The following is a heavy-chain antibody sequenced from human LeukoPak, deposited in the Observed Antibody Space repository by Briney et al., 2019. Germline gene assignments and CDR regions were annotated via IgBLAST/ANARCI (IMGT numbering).Heavy chain of an antibody. J-gene: IGHJ4*02. CDR1: GGSISSYY. D-gene: IGHD3-22*01. V-gene: IGHV4-59*08. CDR3: ARAIYDSSGYYSDY. CDR2: IYYSGST. Sequence: PSETLSLTCTVSGGSISSYYWSWIRQPPGKGLEWIGYIYYSGSTNYNPSLKSRVTISVDTSKNQFSLKLSSVTAADTAVYCCARAIYDSSGYYSDYWGQGTLVTVSS.